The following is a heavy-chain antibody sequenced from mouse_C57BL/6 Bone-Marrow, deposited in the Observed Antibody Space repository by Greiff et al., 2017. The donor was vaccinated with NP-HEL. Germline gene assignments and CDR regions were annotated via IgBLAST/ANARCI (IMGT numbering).Heavy chain of an antibody. CDR3: ARGGIYYGYDEWYFDV. Sequence: EVKVVESGGGLVKPGGSLKLSCAASGFTFSSYAMSWVRQTPEKRLEWVATISDGGSYTYYPDNVKGRFTISRDNAKNNLYLQMSHLKSEDTAMYYCARGGIYYGYDEWYFDVWGTGTTVTVSS. CDR1: GFTFSSYA. CDR2: ISDGGSYT. V-gene: IGHV5-4*03. D-gene: IGHD2-2*01. J-gene: IGHJ1*03.